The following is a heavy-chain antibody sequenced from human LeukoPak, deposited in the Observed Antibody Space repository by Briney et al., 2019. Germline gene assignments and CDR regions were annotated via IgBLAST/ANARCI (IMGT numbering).Heavy chain of an antibody. Sequence: SETLSLTCTVSGGSISSYYWSWIRQPPGKGLEWIGYIYYSGSTNYNPSLKSRVTISVDKSKNQFSLKLSSVTAADTAVYYCARDHYYDSSYFDYWGQGTLVTVSS. V-gene: IGHV4-59*12. CDR3: ARDHYYDSSYFDY. D-gene: IGHD3-22*01. J-gene: IGHJ4*02. CDR2: IYYSGST. CDR1: GGSISSYY.